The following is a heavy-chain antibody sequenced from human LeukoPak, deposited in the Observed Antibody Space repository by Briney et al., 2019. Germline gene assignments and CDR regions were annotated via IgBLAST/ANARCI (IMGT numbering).Heavy chain of an antibody. CDR3: ARGEGLWLLYPFDY. V-gene: IGHV4-39*01. Sequence: PSETLSLTCTVSGGSISSSSYYWGWIRQPPGTGLEWIGSIYYSGSTYYNPSLKSRVTISVDTSKNQFSLKLSSVTAADTAVYYCARGEGLWLLYPFDYWGQGTLVTVSS. D-gene: IGHD3-3*01. CDR2: IYYSGST. CDR1: GGSISSSSYY. J-gene: IGHJ4*02.